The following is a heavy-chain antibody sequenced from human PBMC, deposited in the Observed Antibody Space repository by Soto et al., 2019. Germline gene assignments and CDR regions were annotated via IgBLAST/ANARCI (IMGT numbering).Heavy chain of an antibody. CDR2: ISYDGSNK. J-gene: IGHJ4*02. D-gene: IGHD2-15*01. CDR1: GFTFSSDG. CDR3: AKDRRKVVVAAPFDY. Sequence: PGGSLRLSCAASGFTFSSDGMHWVRQAPGKGLEWVAVISYDGSNKYYADSVKGRFTISRDNSKNTLYLQMNSLRAEDTAVYYCAKDRRKVVVAAPFDYWGQGTLVTVSS. V-gene: IGHV3-30*18.